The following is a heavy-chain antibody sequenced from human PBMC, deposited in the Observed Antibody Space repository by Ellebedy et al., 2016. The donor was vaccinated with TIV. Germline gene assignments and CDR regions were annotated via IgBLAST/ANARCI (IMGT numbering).Heavy chain of an antibody. Sequence: MPSETLSLTCTVSGGSISSGGYYWSWIRQHPGKGLEWIGYIYYSGSTYYNPSLKSRVTISVDTSKNQFSLKLSSVTAADTAVYYCARDSIAAAGIFPWGQGTLVTVSS. CDR3: ARDSIAAAGIFP. CDR2: IYYSGST. CDR1: GGSISSGGYY. J-gene: IGHJ5*02. V-gene: IGHV4-31*03. D-gene: IGHD6-13*01.